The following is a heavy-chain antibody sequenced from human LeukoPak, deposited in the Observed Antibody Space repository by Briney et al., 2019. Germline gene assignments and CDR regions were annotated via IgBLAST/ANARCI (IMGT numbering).Heavy chain of an antibody. J-gene: IGHJ6*02. CDR1: GGTFSSYA. CDR3: AGNYYDSSGYYYSYYGMDV. V-gene: IGHV1-69*13. D-gene: IGHD3-22*01. Sequence: EASVKVSCKASGGTFSSYAISWVRQAPGQGLEWMGGIIPIFGTANYAQKFQGRVTITADESTSTAYMELSSLRSEDTAVYYCAGNYYDSSGYYYSYYGMDVWGQGTTVTVSS. CDR2: IIPIFGTA.